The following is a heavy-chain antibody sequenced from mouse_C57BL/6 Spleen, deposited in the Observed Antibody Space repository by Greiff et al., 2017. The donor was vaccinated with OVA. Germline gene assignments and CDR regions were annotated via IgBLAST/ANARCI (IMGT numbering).Heavy chain of an antibody. CDR1: GYAFSSSW. V-gene: IGHV1-82*01. J-gene: IGHJ2*01. CDR3: ARFTTVVFDY. Sequence: VKLQESGPELVKPGASVKISCKASGYAFSSSWMNWVKQRPGKGLEGIGRIYPGDGDTNYNGKFKGKATLTADKSSSTAYMQLSSLTSEDSAVYFCARFTTVVFDYWGQGTTLTVSS. CDR2: IYPGDGDT. D-gene: IGHD1-1*01.